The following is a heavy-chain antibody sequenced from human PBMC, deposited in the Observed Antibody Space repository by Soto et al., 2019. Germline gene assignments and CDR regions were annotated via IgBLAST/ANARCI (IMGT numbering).Heavy chain of an antibody. CDR3: ARGEVRTYYDILTGYYVLRDDVPKFDY. D-gene: IGHD3-9*01. CDR2: IIPIFGTA. V-gene: IGHV1-69*13. Sequence: SVKVSCKASGGTFSSYAISWVRQAPGQGLEWMGGIIPIFGTANYAQKFQGRVTITADESTSTAYMELSILRSEYTAVYYCARGEVRTYYDILTGYYVLRDDVPKFDYWGQGTLVTVSS. CDR1: GGTFSSYA. J-gene: IGHJ4*02.